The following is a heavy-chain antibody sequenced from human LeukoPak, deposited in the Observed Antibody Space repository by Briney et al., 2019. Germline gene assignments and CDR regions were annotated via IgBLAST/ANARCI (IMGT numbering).Heavy chain of an antibody. CDR2: IYPGDSVT. D-gene: IGHD5-18*01. V-gene: IGHV5-51*01. Sequence: GESLKISCKGSGYSFTNYWIGWVRQMPGKGLEWMGLIYPGDSVTRYSPSFQGQVTISADKSISTAYLQWSSLKASDTAMYYCARLWSARYRTKFDYWGQGTLVTVSS. CDR3: ARLWSARYRTKFDY. CDR1: GYSFTNYW. J-gene: IGHJ4*02.